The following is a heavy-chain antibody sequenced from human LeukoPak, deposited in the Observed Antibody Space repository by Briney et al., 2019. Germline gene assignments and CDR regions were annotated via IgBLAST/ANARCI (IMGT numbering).Heavy chain of an antibody. CDR1: GGTFSSYA. V-gene: IGHV1-69*05. Sequence: SVKGSCKASGGTFSSYAISWVRQAPGQGREWMGRIIPIFGTANYAQKFQGRVTITTDESTSTAYMELSSLRSEDTAVYYCASQSSGSYYGEDYWGQGTLVTVSS. CDR3: ASQSSGSYYGEDY. CDR2: IIPIFGTA. J-gene: IGHJ4*02. D-gene: IGHD1-26*01.